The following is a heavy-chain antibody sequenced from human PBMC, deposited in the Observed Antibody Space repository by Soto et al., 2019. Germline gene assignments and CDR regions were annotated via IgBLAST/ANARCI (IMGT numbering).Heavy chain of an antibody. D-gene: IGHD6-6*01. CDR1: GGSISGYY. Sequence: LSLTCTVSGGSISGYYWSWIRQPPGKGLEWIGYIYYSGSTYYNPSLKSRVTISVDTSKNQFSLKLSSVTAADTAVYYCARSMYSTSAQLYYGMDVWGQGTTVTVSS. CDR3: ARSMYSTSAQLYYGMDV. CDR2: IYYSGST. V-gene: IGHV4-59*08. J-gene: IGHJ6*02.